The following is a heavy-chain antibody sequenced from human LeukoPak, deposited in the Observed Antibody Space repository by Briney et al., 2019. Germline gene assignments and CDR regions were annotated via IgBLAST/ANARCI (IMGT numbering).Heavy chain of an antibody. CDR2: IYHSGST. CDR3: ARGLRPTYGMDV. CDR1: GGSISSGGYS. D-gene: IGHD4-17*01. J-gene: IGHJ6*02. Sequence: PSETLSLTCAVSGGSISSGGYSWSWIRQPPGKGLEWIGYIYHSGSTYYNPSLKSRVTISVDRSKNQFSLKLSSVTAADTAVYYCARGLRPTYGMDVWGQGPRSPSP. V-gene: IGHV4-30-2*01.